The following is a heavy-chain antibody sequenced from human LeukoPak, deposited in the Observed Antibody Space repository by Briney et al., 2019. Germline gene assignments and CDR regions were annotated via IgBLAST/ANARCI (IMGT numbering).Heavy chain of an antibody. CDR3: AKVGGSYRPALDY. CDR2: ISWNSGSI. Sequence: LSGGSLRLSCAASGFTFDDYAMHWARQAPGKGLEWVSGISWNSGSIGYADSVKGRFTISRDNAKNSLYLQMNSLRAEDTALYYCAKVGGSYRPALDYWGQGTLVTVSS. D-gene: IGHD1-26*01. V-gene: IGHV3-9*01. J-gene: IGHJ4*02. CDR1: GFTFDDYA.